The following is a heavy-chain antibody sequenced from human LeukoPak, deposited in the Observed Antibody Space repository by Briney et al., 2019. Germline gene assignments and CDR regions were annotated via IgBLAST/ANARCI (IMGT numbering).Heavy chain of an antibody. Sequence: PGGSLRLSCAASGFTFSSYAMSRVRQAPGKGLEWVSAISGSGGSTYYADSVKGRFTISRDNSKNTLYLQMNSLRAEDTAVYHCAKDPGTEYDFWSGYEGYFNYWGQGTLVTVSS. V-gene: IGHV3-23*01. CDR1: GFTFSSYA. J-gene: IGHJ4*02. D-gene: IGHD3-3*01. CDR3: AKDPGTEYDFWSGYEGYFNY. CDR2: ISGSGGST.